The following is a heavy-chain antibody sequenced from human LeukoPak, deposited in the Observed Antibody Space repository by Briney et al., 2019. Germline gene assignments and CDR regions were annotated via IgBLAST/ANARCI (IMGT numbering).Heavy chain of an antibody. CDR3: ARGNRYYYYYYMDV. CDR2: IIPIFGTA. V-gene: IGHV1-69*13. Sequence: GASVKVSCKASGYTFTGYYMHWVRQAPGQGLEWMGGIIPIFGTANYAQKFQGRVTITADESTSTAYMELSSLRSEDTAVYYCARGNRYYYYYYMDVWGKGTTVTISS. CDR1: GYTFTGYY. D-gene: IGHD1/OR15-1a*01. J-gene: IGHJ6*03.